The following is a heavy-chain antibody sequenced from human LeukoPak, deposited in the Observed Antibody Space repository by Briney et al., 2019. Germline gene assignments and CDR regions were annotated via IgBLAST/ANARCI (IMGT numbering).Heavy chain of an antibody. D-gene: IGHD6-13*01. CDR3: ARELASTALN. CDR2: ISGSSSYI. Sequence: GGSLRLSCAASGFSFSSYTMTWVRQAPGKGLEWVSSISGSSSYIYYADSVKGRFTISRDNAKNSLYLQMNSLRVEDTAVYYCARELASTALNWGQGTLVTVSS. V-gene: IGHV3-21*01. J-gene: IGHJ4*02. CDR1: GFSFSSYT.